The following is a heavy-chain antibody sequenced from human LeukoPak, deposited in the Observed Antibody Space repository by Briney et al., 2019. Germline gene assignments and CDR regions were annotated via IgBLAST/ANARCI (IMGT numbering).Heavy chain of an antibody. CDR1: GGSVSSGSYY. V-gene: IGHV4-61*01. Sequence: SETLSLTCTVSGGSVSSGSYYWSWIRQPPVKGLEWIGYIYYSGSTNYNPSLKSRVTISVDTSKNRFSLKLSSVTAADTAVYYCARDSRGYLDYWGQGTLVTVSS. CDR2: IYYSGST. CDR3: ARDSRGYLDY. J-gene: IGHJ4*02.